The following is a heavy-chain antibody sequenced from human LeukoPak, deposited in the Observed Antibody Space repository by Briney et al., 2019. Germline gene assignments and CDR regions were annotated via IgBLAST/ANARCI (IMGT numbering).Heavy chain of an antibody. J-gene: IGHJ4*02. V-gene: IGHV1-18*01. CDR1: GYTFTSYG. Sequence: GASVKVSCKASGYTFTSYGISWVRQAPGQGLEWMGWISAYNGNTNYAQKFQGRVTMTTDTSTSTAYMELRSLRSDETAVYYCARYCSSTSCYADPFFDYWGQGTLVTVSS. D-gene: IGHD2-2*01. CDR3: ARYCSSTSCYADPFFDY. CDR2: ISAYNGNT.